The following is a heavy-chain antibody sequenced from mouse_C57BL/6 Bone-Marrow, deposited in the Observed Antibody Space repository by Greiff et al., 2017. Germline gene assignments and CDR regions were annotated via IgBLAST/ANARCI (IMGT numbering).Heavy chain of an antibody. Sequence: QVQLQQPGAELVRPGSSVKLSCKASGYTFTSYWMDWVKQRPGQGLEWIGNIYPSDSETHYNQKFKDKATLTVDKSSSTAYMQLSSLTSEYSAVYYCARRTYYSNFFDYWGQGTTLTVSS. CDR2: IYPSDSET. J-gene: IGHJ2*01. V-gene: IGHV1-61*01. CDR1: GYTFTSYW. D-gene: IGHD2-5*01. CDR3: ARRTYYSNFFDY.